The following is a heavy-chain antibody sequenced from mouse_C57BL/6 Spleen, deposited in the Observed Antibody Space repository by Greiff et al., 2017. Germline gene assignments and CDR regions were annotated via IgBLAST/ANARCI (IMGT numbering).Heavy chain of an antibody. CDR3: ARKGSNYLDY. J-gene: IGHJ2*01. CDR1: GYAFTNYL. Sequence: QVQLQQSGAELVRPGTSVKVSCKASGYAFTNYLIEWVKQRPGQGLEWIGVINPGSGGTNYNEKFKGKATLTADKSSSTAYMQLSSLTSEASAVYFCARKGSNYLDYWGQGTTLTVSS. D-gene: IGHD5-1*01. CDR2: INPGSGGT. V-gene: IGHV1-54*01.